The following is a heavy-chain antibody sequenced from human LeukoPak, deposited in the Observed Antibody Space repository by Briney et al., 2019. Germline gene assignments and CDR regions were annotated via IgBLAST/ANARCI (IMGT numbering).Heavy chain of an antibody. Sequence: GASLRLSCAASGFTFSSYGMSWVRQAPGKGLEWVSVISGNGGRTYSADSVKGRFTISRDNSKNTVYLQMNSLRAADTAVYYCARERAGIWDSFDYWGQGTLVTVSS. CDR1: GFTFSSYG. CDR2: ISGNGGRT. D-gene: IGHD3-10*01. V-gene: IGHV3-23*01. CDR3: ARERAGIWDSFDY. J-gene: IGHJ4*02.